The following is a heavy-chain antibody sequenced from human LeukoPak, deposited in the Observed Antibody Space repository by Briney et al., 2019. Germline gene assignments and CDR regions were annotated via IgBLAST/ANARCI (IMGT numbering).Heavy chain of an antibody. J-gene: IGHJ5*02. Sequence: SETLSLTCAVSSGSIFNSNWWSWVRQPPGKGLEWIGQIFHSGSTSYSPSLKSRVTISVDKSKNQFSLKLTSVTAADTAVYYCARGRGYSGYDFLGTWGQGTLVTVSS. D-gene: IGHD5-12*01. CDR2: IFHSGST. CDR3: ARGRGYSGYDFLGT. CDR1: SGSIFNSNW. V-gene: IGHV4-4*02.